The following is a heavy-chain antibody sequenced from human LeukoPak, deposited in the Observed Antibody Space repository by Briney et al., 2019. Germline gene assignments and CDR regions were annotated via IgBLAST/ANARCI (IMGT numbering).Heavy chain of an antibody. CDR2: INPKSGGS. CDR3: ARGNDWYAFDP. V-gene: IGHV1-2*02. CDR1: GYTFTGYY. J-gene: IGHJ5*02. D-gene: IGHD3-9*01. Sequence: ASVKVSCKASGYTFTGYYIHWVRQAPGQGLEWMGWINPKSGGSTYAQKFQGRVSMTRDTSISTAYMELSSLTSDDTAVYYCARGNDWYAFDPWGQGTLVTVSS.